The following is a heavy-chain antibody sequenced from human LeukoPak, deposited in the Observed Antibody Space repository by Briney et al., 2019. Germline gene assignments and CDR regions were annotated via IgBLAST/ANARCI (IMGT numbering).Heavy chain of an antibody. CDR3: ARVLRYYDSSGYYGY. CDR1: GGTFSSYA. D-gene: IGHD3-22*01. CDR2: IIPILGIA. J-gene: IGHJ4*02. Sequence: ASVKVSCKASGGTFSSYAISWVRQAPGQGLEWMGRIIPILGIANYAQKFQGRVTITADKSTSTAYMELSSLRSEDTAVYYCARVLRYYDSSGYYGYWGQGTLVTVSS. V-gene: IGHV1-69*04.